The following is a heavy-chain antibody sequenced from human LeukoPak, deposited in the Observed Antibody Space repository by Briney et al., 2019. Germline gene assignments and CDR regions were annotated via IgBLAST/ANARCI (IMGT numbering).Heavy chain of an antibody. CDR2: IYYSGST. D-gene: IGHD3-22*01. Sequence: PSETLSLTCTVSGGSISSSSYYWSWIRQPTGKGLEWIGYIYYSGSTNYNPSLKSRVTISVDTSKNQFSLKLSSVTAADTAVYYCARVYSSGPIQTKYYYYMDVWGKGTTVTVSS. J-gene: IGHJ6*03. CDR3: ARVYSSGPIQTKYYYYMDV. CDR1: GGSISSSSYY. V-gene: IGHV4-61*01.